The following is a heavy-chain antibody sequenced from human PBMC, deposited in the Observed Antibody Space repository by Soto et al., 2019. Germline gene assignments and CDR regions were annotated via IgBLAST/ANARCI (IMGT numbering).Heavy chain of an antibody. CDR2: ISYDGSNK. V-gene: IGHV3-30*18. CDR3: AKDKTSGYCRGGSCYPRDY. D-gene: IGHD2-15*01. Sequence: QVQLVESGGGVVQPGRSLRLSCADSVFTFSSYGMHWVRQAPGKGLEWVAVISYDGSNKYYADSVKGRFTISRDNSKNTLYLQMNSLRAEDTAVYYCAKDKTSGYCRGGSCYPRDYWGQGTLVTVSS. CDR1: VFTFSSYG. J-gene: IGHJ4*02.